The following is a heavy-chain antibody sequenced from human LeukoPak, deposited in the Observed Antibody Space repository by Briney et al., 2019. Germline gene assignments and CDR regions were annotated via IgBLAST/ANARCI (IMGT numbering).Heavy chain of an antibody. CDR3: ARRRIAAAGTDY. CDR1: GGSIGSSSYY. CDR2: IYYSGST. J-gene: IGHJ4*02. D-gene: IGHD6-13*01. V-gene: IGHV4-39*01. Sequence: ASETLSLTCTVSGGSIGSSSYYWDWIRQSPGKGLEWVGSIYYSGSTYYNPSLKSRVTISVDTSKNQFSLMLSSVTAADTAVYYCARRRIAAAGTDYWGQGTLVTVSS.